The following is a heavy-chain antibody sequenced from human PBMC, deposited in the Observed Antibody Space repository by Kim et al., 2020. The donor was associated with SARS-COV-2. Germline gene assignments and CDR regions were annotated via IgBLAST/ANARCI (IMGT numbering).Heavy chain of an antibody. J-gene: IGHJ4*02. D-gene: IGHD1-26*01. CDR3: ARRQYSGSQN. V-gene: IGHV5-51*01. CDR2: DT. Sequence: DTRYSPSFQGQVTISADKSISTAYLQWSSLKASDTAMYYCARRQYSGSQNWGQGTLVTVSS.